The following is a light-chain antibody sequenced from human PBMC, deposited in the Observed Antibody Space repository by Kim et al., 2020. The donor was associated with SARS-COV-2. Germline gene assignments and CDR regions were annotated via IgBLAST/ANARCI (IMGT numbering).Light chain of an antibody. Sequence: VAWGQTVRITCQGDSLRSYYATWYQQKPGQAPIVVIYGKNNRPSGIPDRFSGSSSGNTASLTITGTQAGDEADYYCNSRDKNKNVLFGGGTQLTVL. V-gene: IGLV3-19*01. CDR2: GKN. CDR1: SLRSYY. CDR3: NSRDKNKNVL. J-gene: IGLJ2*01.